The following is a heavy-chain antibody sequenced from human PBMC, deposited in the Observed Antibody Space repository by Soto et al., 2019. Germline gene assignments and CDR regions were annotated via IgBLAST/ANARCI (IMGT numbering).Heavy chain of an antibody. CDR1: GFTFSSYG. CDR2: IWYDGSNK. J-gene: IGHJ6*02. Sequence: PGGSLRLSCAASGFTFSSYGMHWVRQAPGKGLEWVAVIWYDGSNKYYADSVKGRFTISRDNSKNTLYLQMNSLRAEDTAVYYCVLRAADGRAYYYYGMDVWGRGTTVTVSS. CDR3: VLRAADGRAYYYYGMDV. D-gene: IGHD6-13*01. V-gene: IGHV3-33*01.